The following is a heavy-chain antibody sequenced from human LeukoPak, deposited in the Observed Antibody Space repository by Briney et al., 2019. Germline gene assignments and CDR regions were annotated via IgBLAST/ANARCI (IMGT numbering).Heavy chain of an antibody. CDR3: ARETSGFDY. V-gene: IGHV1-69*04. Sequence: SVKVSCKASGGTFTSYAFSWVRQAPGRGLEWMGRISPIPGIANYAQKFQGRVTISTDKSTSTAYMELSGLRSEDTALYYCARETSGFDYWGQGTLVTVSS. CDR2: ISPIPGIA. CDR1: GGTFTSYA. J-gene: IGHJ4*02.